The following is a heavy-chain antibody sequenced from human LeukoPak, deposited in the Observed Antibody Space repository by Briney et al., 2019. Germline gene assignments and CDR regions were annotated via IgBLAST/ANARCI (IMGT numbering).Heavy chain of an antibody. V-gene: IGHV3-66*01. Sequence: GGSLRLSCAASGFTLSDYYMSWIRQAPGKGLEWVSFINSGGTTNYADSVKGRFTISRDYSKNTLNLQMSSLRVEDTAVYYCATIVSDSSGWYHFDHWGQGALVTVSS. CDR2: INSGGTT. D-gene: IGHD6-19*01. J-gene: IGHJ4*02. CDR3: ATIVSDSSGWYHFDH. CDR1: GFTLSDYY.